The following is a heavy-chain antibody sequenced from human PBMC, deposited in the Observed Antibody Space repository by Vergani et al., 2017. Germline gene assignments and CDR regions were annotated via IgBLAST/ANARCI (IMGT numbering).Heavy chain of an antibody. J-gene: IGHJ5*02. CDR3: ASDTHSGQRADR. CDR2: VSFRGDT. CDR1: GASVNSYY. Sequence: QVKLQESGPGLVKPSETLSLTCTVSGASVNSYYWSWIPQPPGKGLGWMGYVSFRGDTLYDPSVKGRMTISLNTSSNQFSLYLTSVTAADTAVYYCASDTHSGQRADRWGQGILVTVTS. D-gene: IGHD6-19*01. V-gene: IGHV4-59*02.